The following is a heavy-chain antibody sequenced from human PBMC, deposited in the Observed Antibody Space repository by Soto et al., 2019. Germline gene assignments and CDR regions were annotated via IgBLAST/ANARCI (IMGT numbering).Heavy chain of an antibody. D-gene: IGHD6-19*01. V-gene: IGHV3-30-3*01. J-gene: IGHJ4*02. Sequence: GGSLRLSCAASGFTFSSYAMHWVRQAPGKGLEWVAVISYDGSNKYYADSVKGRFTISRDNSKNTLYLQMNSLRAEDTAVYYCARDRGHSSGSTLFDYWGQGTLVTVSS. CDR1: GFTFSSYA. CDR2: ISYDGSNK. CDR3: ARDRGHSSGSTLFDY.